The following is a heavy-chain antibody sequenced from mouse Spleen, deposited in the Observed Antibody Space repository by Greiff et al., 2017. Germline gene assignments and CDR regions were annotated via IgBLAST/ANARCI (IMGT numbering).Heavy chain of an antibody. V-gene: IGHV2-2*01. CDR2: IWSGGST. J-gene: IGHJ3*01. D-gene: IGHD1-1*01. CDR1: GFSLTSYG. Sequence: VQLQESGPGLVQPSQSLSITCTVSGFSLTSYGVHWVRQSPGKGLEWLGVIWSGGSTDYNAAFISRLSISKDNSKSQVFFKMNSLQADDTAIYYCARGSSSFAYWGQGTLVTVSA. CDR3: ARGSSSFAY.